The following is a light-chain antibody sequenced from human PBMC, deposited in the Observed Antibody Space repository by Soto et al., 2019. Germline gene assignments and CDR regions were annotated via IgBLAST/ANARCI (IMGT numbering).Light chain of an antibody. CDR2: AAS. Sequence: DIQMTQSPSSLSASVGDRVTITCRASQTINNYVSWYQQKPGKAPKSLIYAASTLQRGVPTRFSGSGSVTDFTLTINSLQPEDSAIYYCQQSAKIPRTFGQGTKVEI. CDR1: QTINNY. J-gene: IGKJ1*01. V-gene: IGKV1-39*01. CDR3: QQSAKIPRT.